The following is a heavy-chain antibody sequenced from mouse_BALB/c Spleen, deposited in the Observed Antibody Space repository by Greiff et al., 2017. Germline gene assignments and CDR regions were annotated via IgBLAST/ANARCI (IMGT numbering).Heavy chain of an antibody. Sequence: VQLQQSGPGLVKPSQTVSLTCTVTGISITTGNYRWSWIRQFPGNKLEWIGYIYYSGTITYNPSLTSRTTITRDTSKNQFFLEMNSLTAEDTATYYGARALNWDVYFDYWGQGTTLTVSS. D-gene: IGHD4-1*02. CDR3: ARALNWDVYFDY. J-gene: IGHJ2*01. CDR2: IYYSGTI. CDR1: GISITTGNYR. V-gene: IGHV3-5*02.